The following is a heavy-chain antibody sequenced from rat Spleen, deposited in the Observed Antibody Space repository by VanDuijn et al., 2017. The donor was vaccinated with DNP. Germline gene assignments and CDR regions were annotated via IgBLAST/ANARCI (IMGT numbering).Heavy chain of an antibody. CDR2: INTGGDSA. CDR3: TRTDGSYGFDY. CDR1: GFTFKNHD. Sequence: EVQLVESGGGLVQPGRSLKLSCAASGFTFKNHDMAWVRQAPTRGLEWVASINTGGDSAYYLDSLKGRFTVSRDNANSTLYLQMDSLRSEDTATYYCTRTDGSYGFDYWGQGVMVTVSS. V-gene: IGHV5-25*01. J-gene: IGHJ2*01. D-gene: IGHD1-3*01.